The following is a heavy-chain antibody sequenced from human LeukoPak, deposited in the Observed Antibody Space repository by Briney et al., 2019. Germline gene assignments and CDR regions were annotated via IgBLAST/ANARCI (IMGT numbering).Heavy chain of an antibody. V-gene: IGHV3-74*01. J-gene: IGHJ5*01. D-gene: IGHD3-10*01. Sequence: GGSLRLSCAASGVTFSSHSMHWVRQAPGKGLVWVSGISNDGTSTTYADSVKGRFTISRDNAKNTLYLQMHSLRAEDTAVYSCARGWFGPDSCGQGTLVTVSS. CDR1: GVTFSSHS. CDR2: ISNDGTST. CDR3: ARGWFGPDS.